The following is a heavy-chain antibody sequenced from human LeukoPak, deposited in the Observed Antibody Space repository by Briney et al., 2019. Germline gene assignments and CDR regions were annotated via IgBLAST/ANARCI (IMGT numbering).Heavy chain of an antibody. V-gene: IGHV4-39*07. CDR1: GGSISSSTYY. J-gene: IGHJ4*02. D-gene: IGHD5-24*01. CDR3: ARRSYNSPFRY. Sequence: SETLSLTCTVSGGSISSSTYYWGWIRQPPGKGLEWIGTIYYSGSAYYNPSLKSRVTISVDTSKNRFSLKVSSVTAADTAVYYCARRSYNSPFRYWGQGTPVTVSS. CDR2: IYYSGSA.